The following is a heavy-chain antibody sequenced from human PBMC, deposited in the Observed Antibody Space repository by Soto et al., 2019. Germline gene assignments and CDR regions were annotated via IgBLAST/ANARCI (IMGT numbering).Heavy chain of an antibody. CDR1: GGSISSYY. J-gene: IGHJ6*03. Sequence: QVQLQESGPGLVKPSETLSLTCTVSGGSISSYYWSWIRQPPGKGLEWIGYIYYSGSTNYNPSLKSRVTISVDTSKNQFSLKLSSVTAADTAVYYCARELYYGSGSYEKRYYYYYMDVWGKGTTVTVSS. V-gene: IGHV4-59*01. CDR2: IYYSGST. D-gene: IGHD3-10*01. CDR3: ARELYYGSGSYEKRYYYYYMDV.